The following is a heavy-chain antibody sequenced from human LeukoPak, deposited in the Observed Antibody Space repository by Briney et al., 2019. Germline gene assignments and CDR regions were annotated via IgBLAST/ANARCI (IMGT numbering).Heavy chain of an antibody. Sequence: PGGSLRLSCAASGFTFDDYAMHWVRQAPGKGLEWVSGISWNSGSIGYADSVKGRFTISRDNSKNTLYLQMNSLRAEDTAVYYCAKDALPGYYDRKYNWFDPWGQGTLVTVSS. CDR1: GFTFDDYA. CDR2: ISWNSGSI. J-gene: IGHJ5*02. D-gene: IGHD3-22*01. V-gene: IGHV3-9*01. CDR3: AKDALPGYYDRKYNWFDP.